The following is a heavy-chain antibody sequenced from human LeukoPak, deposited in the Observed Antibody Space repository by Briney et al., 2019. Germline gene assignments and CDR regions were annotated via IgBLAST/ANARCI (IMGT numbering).Heavy chain of an antibody. CDR2: INTDGTTT. V-gene: IGHV3-74*01. Sequence: PGGSLRLSCTASKVTLSNYWMHWVRQAPGKGLVWVSRINTDGTTTNYADSVRGRFTISRDNAKNTLYLQMSSLRAEDTALYYCATPGIRDQYDFDSWGQGTLVTVSS. D-gene: IGHD6-13*01. CDR3: ATPGIRDQYDFDS. J-gene: IGHJ4*02. CDR1: KVTLSNYW.